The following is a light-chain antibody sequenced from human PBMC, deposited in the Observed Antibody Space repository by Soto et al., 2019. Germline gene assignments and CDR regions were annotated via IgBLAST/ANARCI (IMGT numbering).Light chain of an antibody. Sequence: SYELTQPPSVSVSPGQTASITCSGDKLGDKYACWYQQKPDQSPVLVIYQDSKLPSGIPERFSGSNSGNTATLTISGTQAMDEADYYCQAWDSSVVFGGGTKLTVL. J-gene: IGLJ2*01. V-gene: IGLV3-1*01. CDR3: QAWDSSVV. CDR2: QDS. CDR1: KLGDKY.